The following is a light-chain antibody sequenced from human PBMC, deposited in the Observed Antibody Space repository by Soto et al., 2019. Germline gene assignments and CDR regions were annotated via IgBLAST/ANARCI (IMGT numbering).Light chain of an antibody. CDR3: SSDNTMSTRV. J-gene: IGLJ1*01. V-gene: IGLV2-14*03. CDR1: SSNVGAYDV. CDR2: EVR. Sequence: QSVLAQPASVSGSPGQSITISCTGSSSNVGAYDVVSCYQQHPDKATKLMIYEVRNRPSVLSHRFSGSKSVTTATLTISGLQAEDEADYCCSSDNTMSTRVFGTGTKLTVL.